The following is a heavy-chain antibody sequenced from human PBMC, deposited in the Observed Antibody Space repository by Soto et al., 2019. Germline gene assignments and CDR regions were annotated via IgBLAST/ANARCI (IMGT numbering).Heavy chain of an antibody. D-gene: IGHD1-1*01. Sequence: GASVKVSCKASGGTFSSYTISWVRQAPGQGLEWMGRIIPILGIANYAQKFQGRVTITADKSTSTAYMELSSLRSEDTAVYYCARGSNDYPSPDKNYYYYYMDVWGKGTTVTVSS. CDR3: ARGSNDYPSPDKNYYYYYMDV. CDR1: GGTFSSYT. J-gene: IGHJ6*03. CDR2: IIPILGIA. V-gene: IGHV1-69*02.